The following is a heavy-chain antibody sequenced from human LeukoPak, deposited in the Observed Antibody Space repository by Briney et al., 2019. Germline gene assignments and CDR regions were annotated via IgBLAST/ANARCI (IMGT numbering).Heavy chain of an antibody. J-gene: IGHJ6*03. CDR3: ARGDRAHYYYYYMDV. D-gene: IGHD3-22*01. CDR2: IIPIFGTA. CDR1: GGTFSSYA. Sequence: ASVKVSCKASGGTFSSYAISWVRQAPGQGLEWMGGIIPIFGTANYAQKFQGRVTITADESTSTAYMELSSLRSEDTAVYYCARGDRAHYYYYYMDVWGKGTTVTISS. V-gene: IGHV1-69*13.